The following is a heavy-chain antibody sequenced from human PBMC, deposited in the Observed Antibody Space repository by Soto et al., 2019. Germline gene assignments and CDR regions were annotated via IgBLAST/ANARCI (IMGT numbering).Heavy chain of an antibody. D-gene: IGHD3-10*01. V-gene: IGHV4-59*08. CDR2: FYYSGNT. J-gene: IGHJ4*02. CDR1: GGSISSYC. Sequence: PSETLSLTWSVAGGSISSYCWSWIRQPPGKGLEWIGNFYYSGNTNYNPSLKSRVTISVDTSKNQFSLKLNSVTAADTAVYYCARWEYYYGSGGLDYWGRGALVTVSS. CDR3: ARWEYYYGSGGLDY.